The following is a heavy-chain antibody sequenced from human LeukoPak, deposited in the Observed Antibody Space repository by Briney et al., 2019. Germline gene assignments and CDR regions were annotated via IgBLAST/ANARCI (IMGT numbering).Heavy chain of an antibody. Sequence: SETLSLTCAVYGGSFCGYYWSCSRQPPGKGVECVWEINHSVSTNYNPSLKSRVTISVDTSKNQFSLKLSSVTAADTDLYYCAREGSRDFWSGPVYYFDYWGQGTLVTVSS. CDR3: AREGSRDFWSGPVYYFDY. J-gene: IGHJ4*02. V-gene: IGHV4-34*01. CDR1: GGSFCGYY. D-gene: IGHD3-3*01. CDR2: INHSVST.